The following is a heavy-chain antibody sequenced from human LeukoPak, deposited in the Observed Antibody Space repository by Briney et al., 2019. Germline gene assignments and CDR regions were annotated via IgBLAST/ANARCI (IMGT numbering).Heavy chain of an antibody. CDR2: ISFDGSIK. J-gene: IGHJ4*02. CDR1: GFTFSNHG. V-gene: IGHV3-30*18. D-gene: IGHD3-22*01. Sequence: GGSLRLSCAASGFTFSNHGMHWVRQAPGKGLEWVAVISFDGSIKYYADSVKGRITISRDNSENTVSLQMNSLRAEDTAVYYCAKDRYYESSGFYYGLDYWGQGTLVAVSS. CDR3: AKDRYYESSGFYYGLDY.